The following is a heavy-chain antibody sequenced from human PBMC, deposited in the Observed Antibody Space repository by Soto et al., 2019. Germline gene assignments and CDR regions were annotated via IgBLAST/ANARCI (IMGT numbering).Heavy chain of an antibody. V-gene: IGHV4-30-2*01. CDR1: EGSISVGGFS. J-gene: IGHJ4*02. CDR3: ARVGATNGYYYFDY. CDR2: IYQSGST. Sequence: TLSLTCAFSEGSISVGGFSWSWHRQPPGKGLEWIGYIYQSGSTYYNPSLKSRVTISLDRSKNQFSLMLNSVTAADTAVYYCARVGATNGYYYFDYWGQGTLVTVSS. D-gene: IGHD2-8*01.